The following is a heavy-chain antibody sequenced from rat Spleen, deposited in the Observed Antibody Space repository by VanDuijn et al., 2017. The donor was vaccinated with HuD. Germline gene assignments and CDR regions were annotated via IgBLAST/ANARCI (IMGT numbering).Heavy chain of an antibody. CDR3: TRDGRVSAHFDY. J-gene: IGHJ2*01. D-gene: IGHD1-4*01. CDR1: GFTFSYYY. V-gene: IGHV5-46*01. Sequence: EVQLVESGGGLVQPGRSMKLSCAASGFTFSYYYMAWVRQAPTKGLEWVATISTSGDYTYYRDSVKGRFTISRDNAKSTLFLQMNSLRSEDTATYYCTRDGRVSAHFDYWGQGVMVTVSS. CDR2: ISTSGDYT.